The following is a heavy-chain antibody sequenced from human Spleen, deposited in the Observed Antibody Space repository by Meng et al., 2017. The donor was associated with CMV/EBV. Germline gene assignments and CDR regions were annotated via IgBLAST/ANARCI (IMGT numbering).Heavy chain of an antibody. CDR1: GGSVSSGSYY. V-gene: IGHV4-61*01. Sequence: SETLSLTCTVSGGSVSSGSYYWSWIRQPPGKGLEWIGYIYYSGSTNYNPSLKSRVTISVDTSKNQFSLKLSSVTAADTAVYYCATTVVTRRRYHYYGMDVWGQGTTVTVSS. D-gene: IGHD4-23*01. J-gene: IGHJ6*02. CDR2: IYYSGST. CDR3: ATTVVTRRRYHYYGMDV.